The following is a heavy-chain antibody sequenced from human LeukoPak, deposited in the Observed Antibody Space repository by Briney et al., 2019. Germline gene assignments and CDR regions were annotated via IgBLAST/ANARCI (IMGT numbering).Heavy chain of an antibody. V-gene: IGHV3-33*01. CDR2: IWSDGSNK. CDR3: ARELFGSGSCPDG. CDR1: GFSFSIHG. D-gene: IGHD3-10*01. Sequence: GRSLRLSCAASGFSFSIHGFHWVRQAPGKGLEWVALIWSDGSNKYYADSVKGRITISRDNSKNTVYLQMNSLRAEDTAVYYCARELFGSGSCPDGWGQGTLVTVSS. J-gene: IGHJ4*02.